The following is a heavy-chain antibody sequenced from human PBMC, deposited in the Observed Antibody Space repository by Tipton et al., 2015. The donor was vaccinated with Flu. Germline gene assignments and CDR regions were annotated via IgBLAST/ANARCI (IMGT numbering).Heavy chain of an antibody. CDR1: GFTFSTYG. CDR3: AKDPGLLLYYFDY. J-gene: IGHJ4*02. D-gene: IGHD3-10*01. Sequence: SLRLSCAASGFTFSTYGIHWVRQAPGKGLEWVALISYDGSKKYYADSVKGRFTISRDNSKNTLYLQMNSLRPGDTAVYYCAKDPGLLLYYFDYWGQGTLVTVSS. V-gene: IGHV3-30*18. CDR2: ISYDGSKK.